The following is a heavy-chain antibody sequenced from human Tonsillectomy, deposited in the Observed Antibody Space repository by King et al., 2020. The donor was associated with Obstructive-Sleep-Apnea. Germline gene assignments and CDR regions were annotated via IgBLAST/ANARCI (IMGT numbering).Heavy chain of an antibody. D-gene: IGHD1-26*01. V-gene: IGHV3-48*01. CDR2: ISSSADTI. J-gene: IGHJ4*02. Sequence: VQLVESGGGLVQPGGSLRLSCVASGFPFNGYTMMWVRQAPGKGLEWLSYISSSADTIYYADSVTGRFTVSRDNAKNSMFLQMNSLRAEDTAVYYCARDGGRSYDNDYWGQGTLVTVSS. CDR3: ARDGGRSYDNDY. CDR1: GFPFNGYT.